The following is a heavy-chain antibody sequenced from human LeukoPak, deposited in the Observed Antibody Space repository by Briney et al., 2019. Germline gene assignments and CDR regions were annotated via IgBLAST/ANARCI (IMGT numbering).Heavy chain of an antibody. J-gene: IGHJ4*02. Sequence: PSETLSLTCAVYGGSFSGYYWSWIRQPPGKGLEWIGNIYHSGTTKYDPSLKSRVTISVDTSKNQFSLNLSSVTAADTAVYYCARGSSSDSLAGRVFDYWGQGTLVTVSS. CDR1: GGSFSGYY. V-gene: IGHV4-59*01. CDR2: IYHSGTT. CDR3: ARGSSSDSLAGRVFDY. D-gene: IGHD2-2*01.